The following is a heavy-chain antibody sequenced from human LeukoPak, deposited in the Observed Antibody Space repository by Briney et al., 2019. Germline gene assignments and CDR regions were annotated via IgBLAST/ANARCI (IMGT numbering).Heavy chain of an antibody. CDR2: INPSGGST. V-gene: IGHV1-46*01. Sequence: GASVKVSCKASGYTFTSYYMHWVRQAPGQGLEWMGIINPSGGSTSYAQKFQGRVTMTRDTSTSTVYMELSSLRSEDTAVYYCARDLRGDTAMVYPDYWGQGTLVTVSS. J-gene: IGHJ4*02. CDR1: GYTFTSYY. D-gene: IGHD5-18*01. CDR3: ARDLRGDTAMVYPDY.